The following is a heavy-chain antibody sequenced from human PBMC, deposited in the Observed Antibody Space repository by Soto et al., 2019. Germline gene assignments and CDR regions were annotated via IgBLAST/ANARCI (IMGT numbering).Heavy chain of an antibody. CDR1: GFTFSSYS. Sequence: EVQLVESGGGLVKPGGSLRLSCAASGFTFSSYSMNWVRQAPGKGLEWVSSISSSSSYIYYADSVKGRFTISRDNAKNSLYLQMNSLRAEDTAVYYCARDIKGLCRQWLARGLDYWGQGTLVTVSS. CDR2: ISSSSSYI. V-gene: IGHV3-21*01. J-gene: IGHJ4*02. CDR3: ARDIKGLCRQWLARGLDY. D-gene: IGHD6-19*01.